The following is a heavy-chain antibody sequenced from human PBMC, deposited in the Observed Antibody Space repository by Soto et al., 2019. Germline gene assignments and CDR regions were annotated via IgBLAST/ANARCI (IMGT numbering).Heavy chain of an antibody. V-gene: IGHV3-33*01. CDR1: GFTFSSYG. J-gene: IGHJ6*02. D-gene: IGHD5-12*01. CDR2: IWYDGSNK. Sequence: PGGSLRLSCAASGFTFSSYGMHWVRQAPGKGLEWVAVIWYDGSNKYYADSVKGRFTISRDNSKNTLYLQMNSLRAEDTAVYYCARARGYDLYGMDVWDQETTVTVSS. CDR3: ARARGYDLYGMDV.